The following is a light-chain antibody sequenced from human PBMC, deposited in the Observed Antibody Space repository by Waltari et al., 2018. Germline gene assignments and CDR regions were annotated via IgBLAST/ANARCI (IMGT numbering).Light chain of an antibody. CDR3: QQRSNWLT. J-gene: IGKJ4*01. CDR2: DAS. Sequence: EIVLTQSPATMSLSPGERATLSCRASQSVSSYLAWYHQKPGQAPRLLIYDASNRATGIPARFSGSGSGTDFTLTISSLEPEDFAVYYCQQRSNWLTFGGGTKVEIK. V-gene: IGKV3-11*01. CDR1: QSVSSY.